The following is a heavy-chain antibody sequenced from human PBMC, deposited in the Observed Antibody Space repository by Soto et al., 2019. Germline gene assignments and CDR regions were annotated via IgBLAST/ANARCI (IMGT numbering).Heavy chain of an antibody. CDR2: IDYNGVT. CDR3: GRVMIGTSRHTDSDY. CDR1: GASISSRAYY. V-gene: IGHV4-39*01. Sequence: SETLSLTCSVSGASISSRAYYWGWIRQTPGKGLEWLGNIDYNGVTYYNPSLKSRVTVSKDTSKNQFSLKVASVTAADTAIYYCGRVMIGTSRHTDSDYWGQGTQVTVSS. J-gene: IGHJ4*02. D-gene: IGHD2-2*01.